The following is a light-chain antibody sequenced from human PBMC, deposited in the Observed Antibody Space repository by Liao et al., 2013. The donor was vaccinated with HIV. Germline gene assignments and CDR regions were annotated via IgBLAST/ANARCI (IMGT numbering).Light chain of an antibody. CDR1: NIGRRS. J-gene: IGLJ1*01. CDR3: QAWHSNTVYV. Sequence: SYVLTQSPSVSVAPGQTAKITCRGNNIGRRSVHWYQQKPGQAPVLVIYRNNNRPSGIPGRFFGSRSGNTATLTISGTQAMDEADYYCQAWHSNTVYVFGTGTKVTVL. CDR2: RNN. V-gene: IGLV3-9*01.